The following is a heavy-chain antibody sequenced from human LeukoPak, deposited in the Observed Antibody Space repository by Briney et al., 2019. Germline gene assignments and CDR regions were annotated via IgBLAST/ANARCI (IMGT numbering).Heavy chain of an antibody. D-gene: IGHD3-3*01. Sequence: ASVKVSCKASGYTFTSYYMHWVRQAPGQGLEWMGIINPSGGSTSYAQKFQGRVTMTRDTSTSTVYMELSSLRSEDTAVYYCARDQGNQIWSGYYTQTYFDYWGQGTLVTVSS. CDR2: INPSGGST. CDR1: GYTFTSYY. CDR3: ARDQGNQIWSGYYTQTYFDY. V-gene: IGHV1-46*01. J-gene: IGHJ4*02.